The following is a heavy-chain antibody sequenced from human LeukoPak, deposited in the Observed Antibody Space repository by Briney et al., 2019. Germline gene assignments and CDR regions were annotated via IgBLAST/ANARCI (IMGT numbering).Heavy chain of an antibody. CDR3: AKDRCSGYSCYSPNL. CDR1: GFTFSSYS. J-gene: IGHJ5*02. CDR2: ISSTGSYI. Sequence: GGSLRLSXAASGFTFSSYSMNWVRQAPGKGLEWDSSISSTGSYIYYTDSMKGRFTISRDNAKNSLYLQMNSLRAEDTAVYYCAKDRCSGYSCYSPNLWGQGTLVTVSS. D-gene: IGHD2-15*01. V-gene: IGHV3-21*01.